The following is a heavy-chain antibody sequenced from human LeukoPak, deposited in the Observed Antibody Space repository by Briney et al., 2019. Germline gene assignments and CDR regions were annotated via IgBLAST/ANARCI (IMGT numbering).Heavy chain of an antibody. V-gene: IGHV3-48*03. CDR1: GFTFSSYA. Sequence: PGGSLRLSCAASGFTFSSYAMSWVRQAPGKGLEWVSYISSSGSTIYYADSVKGRFTISRDNAKNSLYLQMNSLRAEDTAVYYCARIAVAGTAGHWGQGTLVTVSS. D-gene: IGHD6-19*01. CDR3: ARIAVAGTAGH. CDR2: ISSSGSTI. J-gene: IGHJ4*02.